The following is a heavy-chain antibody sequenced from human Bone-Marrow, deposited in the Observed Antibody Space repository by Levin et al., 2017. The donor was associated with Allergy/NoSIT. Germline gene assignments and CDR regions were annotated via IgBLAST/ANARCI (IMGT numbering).Heavy chain of an antibody. V-gene: IGHV3-23*05. Sequence: GESLKISCAASGFTFNRHRMSWVRQAPGTGLEWVSGDDGSGSFSKYADSVKGRFTISRDNSKNTLFLQMNSLRVEDTAVYYCAKGRDDSGGYHFSFDYWGQGTLVTVSS. J-gene: IGHJ4*01. D-gene: IGHD3-22*01. CDR1: GFTFNRHR. CDR2: DDGSGSFS. CDR3: AKGRDDSGGYHFSFDY.